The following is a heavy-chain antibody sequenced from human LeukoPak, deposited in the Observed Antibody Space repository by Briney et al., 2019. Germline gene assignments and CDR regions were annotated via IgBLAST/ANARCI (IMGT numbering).Heavy chain of an antibody. J-gene: IGHJ4*02. CDR2: INHSGST. Sequence: PSDTLSLTCAVCGGSFSGYYWSWIRQPPGKGLEWIGEINHSGSTNYNPSLKSRVTISVDTSKNQFSLKLSSVTAADTAVYYCARGTSRVAHDYWGQRTLVTVSS. CDR3: ARGTSRVAHDY. CDR1: GGSFSGYY. D-gene: IGHD2-15*01. V-gene: IGHV4-34*01.